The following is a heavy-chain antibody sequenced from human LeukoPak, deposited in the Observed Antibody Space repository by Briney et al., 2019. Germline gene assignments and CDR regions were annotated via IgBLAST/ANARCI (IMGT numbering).Heavy chain of an antibody. Sequence: SETLSLTCAVYGGSFSGYYWSWIRQPPGKGLEWIGENNHSGSTNYNPSLKSRVTISVDTSKNQFSLKLSSVTAADTAVYYCARDFWSGIFDYWGQGTLVTVSS. J-gene: IGHJ4*02. D-gene: IGHD3-3*01. V-gene: IGHV4-34*01. CDR2: NNHSGST. CDR3: ARDFWSGIFDY. CDR1: GGSFSGYY.